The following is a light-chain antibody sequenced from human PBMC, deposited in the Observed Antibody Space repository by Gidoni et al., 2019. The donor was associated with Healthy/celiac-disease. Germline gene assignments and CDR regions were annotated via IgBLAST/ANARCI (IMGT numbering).Light chain of an antibody. Sequence: DIQMTQSPSSLSASVGDRVTTTCRASQSISSYLNWYQQKPGKAPKLLIYAASSLQSGVPSRFSGSGSGTDFTLTISSLQPEDFATYYCQQSYSTPPGTFGQGTKLEIK. J-gene: IGKJ2*02. CDR2: AAS. V-gene: IGKV1-39*01. CDR3: QQSYSTPPGT. CDR1: QSISSY.